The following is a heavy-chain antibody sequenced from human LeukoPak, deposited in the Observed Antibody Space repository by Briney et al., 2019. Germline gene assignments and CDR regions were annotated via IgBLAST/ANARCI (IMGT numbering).Heavy chain of an antibody. V-gene: IGHV3-9*01. Sequence: PGGSLRLSCAASGFTFDDYAMHWVRQAPGKGLELVSGISWNSGSIGYADSVKGRFTISRDNAKNSLYLQMNSLRAEDTALYYCAKDITFRKTGALDYWGQGTLVTVSS. D-gene: IGHD1-26*01. CDR1: GFTFDDYA. CDR2: ISWNSGSI. J-gene: IGHJ4*02. CDR3: AKDITFRKTGALDY.